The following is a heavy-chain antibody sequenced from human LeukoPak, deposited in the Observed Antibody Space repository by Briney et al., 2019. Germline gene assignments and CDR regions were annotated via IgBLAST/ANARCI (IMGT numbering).Heavy chain of an antibody. V-gene: IGHV1-69*05. Sequence: ASVKVSCTASGGTFSSYAISWVRQAPGQGLEWMGGIIPIFGTANYAQKFKGRVTITTDESTSTAYMELSSLRSEDTAVYYCARVVRPNWFDPWGQRTLVTVSS. CDR1: GGTFSSYA. CDR3: ARVVRPNWFDP. CDR2: IIPIFGTA. J-gene: IGHJ5*02.